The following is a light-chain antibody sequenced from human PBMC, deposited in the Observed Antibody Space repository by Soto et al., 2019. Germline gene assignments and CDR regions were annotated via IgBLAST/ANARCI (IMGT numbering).Light chain of an antibody. CDR3: SSYTNINTRACV. CDR1: SGDIGSYNR. CDR2: EVT. J-gene: IGLJ1*01. V-gene: IGLV2-14*01. Sequence: QSALTQPDSVSGSPGQSITICCTGTSGDIGSYNRVSWYQQHPGKAPKLIIYEVTDRPSGVSNRFSGSKSGNTASLTISGLQAEDEADYYCSSYTNINTRACVFGTGTKVTVL.